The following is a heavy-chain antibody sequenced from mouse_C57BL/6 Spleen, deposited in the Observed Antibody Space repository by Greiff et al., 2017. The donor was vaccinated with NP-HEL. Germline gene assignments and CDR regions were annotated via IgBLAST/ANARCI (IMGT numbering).Heavy chain of an antibody. V-gene: IGHV14-2*01. D-gene: IGHD2-2*01. CDR2: IDPEDGET. CDR1: GFNIKDYY. J-gene: IGHJ2*01. CDR3: ARKSTMVTTVDY. Sequence: EVQVVESGAELVKPGASVKLSCTASGFNIKDYYMHWVKQRTEQGLEWIGRIDPEDGETKYAPKFQGKATITADTSSNTAYLQLSSLTSEDTAVYYCARKSTMVTTVDYWGQGTTLTVSS.